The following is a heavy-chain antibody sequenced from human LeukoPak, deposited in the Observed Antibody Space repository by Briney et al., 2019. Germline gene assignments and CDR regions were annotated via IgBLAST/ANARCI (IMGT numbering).Heavy chain of an antibody. CDR1: GGSFSGYY. Sequence: KSSETLSLTCAVYGGSFSGYYWSWIRQPPGKGLEWIGEINHSGSTNYNPPLKSRVTISVDTSKNQFSLKLSSVTAADTAVYYCASEDGDYGTTVHNYWGQGTLVTVSS. V-gene: IGHV4-34*01. D-gene: IGHD4-17*01. CDR2: INHSGST. CDR3: ASEDGDYGTTVHNY. J-gene: IGHJ4*02.